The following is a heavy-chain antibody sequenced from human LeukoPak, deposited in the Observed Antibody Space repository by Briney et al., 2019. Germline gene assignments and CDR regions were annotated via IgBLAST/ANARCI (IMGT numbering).Heavy chain of an antibody. CDR2: INPNSGGT. CDR1: GYTFTGYY. V-gene: IGHV1-2*06. J-gene: IGHJ3*02. Sequence: GASVKVSCKXSGYTFTGYYMHWVRQAPGQGLEWMGRINPNSGGTNYAQKFQGRVTMTRDTSTSTAYMELSRLRSDDTAVYYCARVGVTDAFDIWGQGTMVTVSS. CDR3: ARVGVTDAFDI. D-gene: IGHD2-21*02.